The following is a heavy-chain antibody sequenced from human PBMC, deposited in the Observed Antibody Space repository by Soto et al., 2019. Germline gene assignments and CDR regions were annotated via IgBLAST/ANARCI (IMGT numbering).Heavy chain of an antibody. CDR3: ARTPEGLWNHYYGMDV. Sequence: QVQLVQSGAEVKKPGASVKVSCKASGYTFTSYDINWVRQATGQGLEWMGWMNPNSGNTGYAKKLKGRVTMTRNTSISTAYMELSSLRSEDTAVYYCARTPEGLWNHYYGMDVWGQGTTVTVSS. CDR2: MNPNSGNT. CDR1: GYTFTSYD. J-gene: IGHJ6*02. D-gene: IGHD3-3*01. V-gene: IGHV1-8*01.